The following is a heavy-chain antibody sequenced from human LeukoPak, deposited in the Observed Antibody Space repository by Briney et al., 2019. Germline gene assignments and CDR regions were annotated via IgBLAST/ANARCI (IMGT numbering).Heavy chain of an antibody. V-gene: IGHV3-21*01. CDR2: ISSSSSYI. D-gene: IGHD1-14*01. Sequence: GGSLRLSCAASGFTFSSYSMNWVRQAPGKGLEWVSSISSSSSYIYYTDSVKGRFTISRDNSKNTLYLQMNSLRAEDTAVYYCARGRPEGSYYFDYWGQGTLVTVSS. J-gene: IGHJ4*02. CDR3: ARGRPEGSYYFDY. CDR1: GFTFSSYS.